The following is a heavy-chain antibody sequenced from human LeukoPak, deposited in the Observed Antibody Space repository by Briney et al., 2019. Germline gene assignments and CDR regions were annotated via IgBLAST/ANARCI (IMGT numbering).Heavy chain of an antibody. D-gene: IGHD3-22*01. Sequence: GGSLRLSCTASGFTFCDYAMSWVRQAPGKGLEWGGFIRSKAYGGTTEYAASVKGRFTISRDDSKSIAYLQMNSLKTEDTAVYYCTREENDSSGYYGLRYFDYWGRGTPVTVSS. CDR2: IRSKAYGGTT. CDR3: TREENDSSGYYGLRYFDY. V-gene: IGHV3-49*04. J-gene: IGHJ4*02. CDR1: GFTFCDYA.